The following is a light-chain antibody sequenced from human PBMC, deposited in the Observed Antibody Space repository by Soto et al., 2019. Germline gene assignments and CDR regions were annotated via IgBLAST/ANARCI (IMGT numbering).Light chain of an antibody. CDR1: SSDIGAYDY. CDR3: FSFKTTSTHV. Sequence: QSVLTQPASLSRSPGQSITISCTGTSSDIGAYDYVSWFQQHPGKAPKLMISEVNNRPSGVSNRFSGSKSGNTAYLTISGLQVEDEAEYFCFSFKTTSTHVFGTGTKVTVL. J-gene: IGLJ1*01. V-gene: IGLV2-14*01. CDR2: EVN.